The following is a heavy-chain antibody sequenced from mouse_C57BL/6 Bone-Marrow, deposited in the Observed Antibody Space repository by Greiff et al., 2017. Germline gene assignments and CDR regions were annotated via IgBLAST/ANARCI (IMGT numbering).Heavy chain of an antibody. V-gene: IGHV5-4*03. CDR1: GFTFSSYA. CDR2: ISDGGSYT. CDR3: ARAIYGNYEREDYAMDY. D-gene: IGHD2-1*01. J-gene: IGHJ4*01. Sequence: EVKVEESGGGLVKPGGSLKLSCAASGFTFSSYAMSWVRQTPEKRLEWVATISDGGSYTYYPDNVKGRFTISRDNAKNNLYLQMSHLKSEDTAMYYCARAIYGNYEREDYAMDYWGQGTSVTVSS.